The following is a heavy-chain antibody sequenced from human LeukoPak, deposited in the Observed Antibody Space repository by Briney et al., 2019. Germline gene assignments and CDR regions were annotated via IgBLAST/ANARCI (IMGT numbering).Heavy chain of an antibody. CDR2: INPNSGGT. V-gene: IGHV1-2*02. CDR1: GYTFTGYY. J-gene: IGHJ3*02. CDR3: ARGMFIVVVPAANAFDI. D-gene: IGHD2-2*01. Sequence: ASVKVSCKASGYTFTGYYMHWVRQAPGQGLEWMGWINPNSGGTNYAQKFQGRVTMTRDTSISTAYMELSRLRSDDTAVYYCARGMFIVVVPAANAFDIWGQGTMVTVSS.